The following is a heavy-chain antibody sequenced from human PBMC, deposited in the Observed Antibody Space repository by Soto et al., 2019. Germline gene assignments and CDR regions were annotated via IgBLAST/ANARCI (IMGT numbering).Heavy chain of an antibody. CDR1: DEXFSNFD. J-gene: IGHJ3*02. CDR2: ISQSGSS. D-gene: IGHD3-10*01. Sequence: PSETLSLTRAVYDEXFSNFDWSWIRQPPGKGLEWIGEISQSGSSNYNQSLKSRVTISGDTSKNQFSLRVSSVTAADTAVYYCARVWGGAFDIWGQGTMVTVSS. V-gene: IGHV4-34*01. CDR3: ARVWGGAFDI.